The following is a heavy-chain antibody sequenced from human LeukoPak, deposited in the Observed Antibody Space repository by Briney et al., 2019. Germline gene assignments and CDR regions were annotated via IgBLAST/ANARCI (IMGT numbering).Heavy chain of an antibody. D-gene: IGHD1-26*01. Sequence: PGGSLRLSCAASGFTFSSYGMHWVRQAPGKGLEWVAFIRYDGSNKYYADSVKGRFTISRDNSKNTLYLQMNSLRAEDTAVYYCASKVGATGRSDYWGQGTLVTVSA. J-gene: IGHJ4*02. CDR1: GFTFSSYG. CDR2: IRYDGSNK. V-gene: IGHV3-30*02. CDR3: ASKVGATGRSDY.